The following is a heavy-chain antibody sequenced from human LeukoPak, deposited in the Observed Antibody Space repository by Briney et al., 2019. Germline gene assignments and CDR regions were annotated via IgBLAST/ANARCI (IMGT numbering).Heavy chain of an antibody. J-gene: IGHJ4*02. CDR2: IYESGGT. V-gene: IGHV4-59*01. Sequence: SETLSLTCTVSGGSISEYYWSWIRQSPGKGLEWIGYIYESGGTNYNPSLRSRVTISLDTSKAQVSLKVTSLTAADTAVYYCARDRAAFYYASGLAYWGQGIPVTVSS. D-gene: IGHD3-10*01. CDR3: ARDRAAFYYASGLAY. CDR1: GGSISEYY.